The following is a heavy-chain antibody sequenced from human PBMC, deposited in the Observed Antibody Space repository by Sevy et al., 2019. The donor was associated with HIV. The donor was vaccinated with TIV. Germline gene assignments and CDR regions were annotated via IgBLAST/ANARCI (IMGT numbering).Heavy chain of an antibody. J-gene: IGHJ5*02. D-gene: IGHD6-13*01. CDR3: VKDFLSGSWYLDWFDP. CDR1: GFTFSSYA. V-gene: IGHV3-64D*06. Sequence: GGSLRLSCSASGFTFSSYAMHWVRQAPGKGLEYVSAISSNGGSTYYADSVKGRFTISRDNSKNTLYLQMSSLRAEDTAVYYCVKDFLSGSWYLDWFDPWGQGTLVTVSS. CDR2: ISSNGGST.